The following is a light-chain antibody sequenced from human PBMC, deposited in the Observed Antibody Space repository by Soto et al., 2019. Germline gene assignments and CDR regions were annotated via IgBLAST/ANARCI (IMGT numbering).Light chain of an antibody. CDR3: QHRSNWAFT. V-gene: IGKV3-11*01. Sequence: EIELAQSPGTLSLSPGEGATLSCRVSQSVSSYLAWYRPQPGQAPRLLIYDASNRATGIPARFSGSGSGTDCTLTISSLEPEDAAVYYCQHRSNWAFTLVPGTKVDIK. CDR2: DAS. CDR1: QSVSSY. J-gene: IGKJ3*01.